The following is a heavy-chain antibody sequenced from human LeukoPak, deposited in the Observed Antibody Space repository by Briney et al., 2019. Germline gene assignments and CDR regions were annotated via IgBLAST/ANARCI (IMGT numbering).Heavy chain of an antibody. CDR3: ASADKHDYGLFDP. J-gene: IGHJ5*02. CDR1: GGSISSSSYY. D-gene: IGHD4-17*01. Sequence: PSETLSLTCTVSGGSISSSSYYWGWIRQPPGKGLEWIGSIYYSGSTYYNPSLESRVTISVDTSKNEFSLKLNSVTAADTAVYYCASADKHDYGLFDPWGQGTLVTVSS. V-gene: IGHV4-39*01. CDR2: IYYSGST.